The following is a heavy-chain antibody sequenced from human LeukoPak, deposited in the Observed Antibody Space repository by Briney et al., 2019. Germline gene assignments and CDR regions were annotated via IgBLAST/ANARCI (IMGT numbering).Heavy chain of an antibody. Sequence: GGSLRLSCAASGFTFSDYYMSWIRQAPGKGLEWVSYISSSNSYTNYADSVKGRFYADSGKGRFTISRDNAKNSLYLQMNSLRAEDTAVYYCASLTYYFDSSGYYPGYFQHWGQGTLVTVSS. CDR1: GFTFSDYY. CDR3: ASLTYYFDSSGYYPGYFQH. D-gene: IGHD3-22*01. CDR2: ISSSNSYT. V-gene: IGHV3-11*03. J-gene: IGHJ1*01.